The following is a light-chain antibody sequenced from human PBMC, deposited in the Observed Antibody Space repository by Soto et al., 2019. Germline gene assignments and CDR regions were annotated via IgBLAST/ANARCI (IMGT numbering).Light chain of an antibody. CDR2: GPS. CDR3: QQYGTSEII. CDR1: QTVSSS. Sequence: EIVLTQSPATLSLSPGERATLSCRASQTVSSSLAWYQQKPGQAPRLLIYGPSSRATGIPDRFSGSGSGTDFTLTINRLEPEDFAVFYCQQYGTSEIIFGQGTRLEIK. J-gene: IGKJ5*01. V-gene: IGKV3-20*01.